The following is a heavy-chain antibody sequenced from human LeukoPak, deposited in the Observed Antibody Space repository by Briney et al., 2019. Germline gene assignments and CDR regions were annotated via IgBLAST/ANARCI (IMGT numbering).Heavy chain of an antibody. Sequence: PGGSLRLSCAASGFTFSSYWMHWVRQAPGKGLVWVSRINSDGSSTSYADSVKGRFTISRDNAKNTLYLQMNSLRAEDTAVYYCAREGTMAPFDYWGQGTLVTASS. CDR1: GFTFSSYW. CDR2: INSDGSST. D-gene: IGHD1-7*01. V-gene: IGHV3-74*01. J-gene: IGHJ4*02. CDR3: AREGTMAPFDY.